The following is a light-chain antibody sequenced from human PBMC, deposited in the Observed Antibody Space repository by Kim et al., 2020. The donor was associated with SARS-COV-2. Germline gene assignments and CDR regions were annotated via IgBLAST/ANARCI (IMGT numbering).Light chain of an antibody. CDR3: MQSTQFPPYT. J-gene: IGKJ2*01. Sequence: DIVLTQTPLSLPVTLGQPASISCKSSQSLAHNDGNTYLSWLQRRPGQPPRLLIYKTSIRFPGVPVRFSGSGAGTDFTLKISRVEDDDVGVYYCMQSTQFPPYTFGQGTKLEI. CDR2: KTS. V-gene: IGKV2-24*01. CDR1: QSLAHNDGNTY.